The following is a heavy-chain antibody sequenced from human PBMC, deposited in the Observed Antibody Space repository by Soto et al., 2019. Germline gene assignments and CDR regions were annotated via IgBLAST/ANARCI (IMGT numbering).Heavy chain of an antibody. V-gene: IGHV1-2*04. J-gene: IGHJ4*02. CDR2: INPNSGGT. Sequence: ASVEVSCKDSGYTFNSYDMKWVRQENGQGLEWMGWINPNSGGTNYAQKFQGWVTMTRDTSISTAYMELSRLRSDDTAVYYCARVTGYCSGGSCDLYYFDYWGQGTLVTVSS. CDR1: GYTFNSYD. D-gene: IGHD2-15*01. CDR3: ARVTGYCSGGSCDLYYFDY.